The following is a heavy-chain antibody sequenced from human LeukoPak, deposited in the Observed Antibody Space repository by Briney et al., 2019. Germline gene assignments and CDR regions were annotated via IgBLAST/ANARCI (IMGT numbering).Heavy chain of an antibody. CDR3: ARHGRTVGATDY. CDR1: GDSISSGDYY. D-gene: IGHD1-26*01. Sequence: SETLSLTCTVSGDSISSGDYYWSWIRQPAGKGLEWIGRIYTSGSTNYNPSLKSRVTISVDTSKNQFSLKLSSVTAADTAVYYCARHGRTVGATDYWGQGTLVTVSS. J-gene: IGHJ4*02. CDR2: IYTSGST. V-gene: IGHV4-61*02.